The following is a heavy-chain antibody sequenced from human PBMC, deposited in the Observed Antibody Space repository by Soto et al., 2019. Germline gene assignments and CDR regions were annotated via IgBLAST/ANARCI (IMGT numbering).Heavy chain of an antibody. V-gene: IGHV3-33*01. J-gene: IGHJ6*02. D-gene: IGHD6-13*01. Sequence: QVQLVESGGGVVQPGTSLRLSCEASGFTFNSFGMHWVRQAPGKGLEWVAVIWHDGTNKYYVDSVKGRFTISRDNSKDPLYLQNNNLRAEDTAVYYLARTGLQLVQATSYYYGLGVWGQGTTVTVSS. CDR1: GFTFNSFG. CDR3: ARTGLQLVQATSYYYGLGV. CDR2: IWHDGTNK.